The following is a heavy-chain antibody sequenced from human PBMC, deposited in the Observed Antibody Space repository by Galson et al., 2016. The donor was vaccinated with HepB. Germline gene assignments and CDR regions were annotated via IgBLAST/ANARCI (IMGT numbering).Heavy chain of an antibody. CDR3: AKPLWFGELPDEFYFDY. V-gene: IGHV1-3*04. J-gene: IGHJ4*02. CDR1: GYTFTRNL. Sequence: SVKVSCKASGYTFTRNLMHWVRQAPGQRLEWVGWINTGNGNTQYSQKFQDRVTISRETSASTAYLELRSLRSEDTAVYYCAKPLWFGELPDEFYFDYWGQGTLVTVSS. CDR2: INTGNGNT. D-gene: IGHD3-10*01.